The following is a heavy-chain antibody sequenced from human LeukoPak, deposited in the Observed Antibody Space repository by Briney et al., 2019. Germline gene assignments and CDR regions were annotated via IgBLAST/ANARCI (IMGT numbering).Heavy chain of an antibody. V-gene: IGHV1-8*03. J-gene: IGHJ6*03. Sequence: ASVKVSCKASGYTFTSYDINWVLQATGQGLEWMGWMNPNSGNTGYARKFQGRVTITRNTSISTAYMELSSLRSEDTAVYYCARGVYYYMDVWGKGTTVTVSS. CDR3: ARGVYYYMDV. CDR1: GYTFTSYD. CDR2: MNPNSGNT.